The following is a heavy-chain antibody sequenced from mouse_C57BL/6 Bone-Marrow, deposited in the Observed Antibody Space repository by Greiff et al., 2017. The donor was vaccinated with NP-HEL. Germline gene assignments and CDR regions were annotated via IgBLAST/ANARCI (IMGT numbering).Heavy chain of an antibody. D-gene: IGHD2-10*01. CDR2: IWSGGST. CDR1: GFSLTSYG. V-gene: IGHV2-2*01. Sequence: VMLVESGPGLVQPSQSLSITCTVSGFSLTSYGVHWVRQSPGKGLEWLGVIWSGGSTDYNAAFISRLSISKDNSKSQVFFKMNSLQADDTAIYYCARNAYYDPFAYWGQGTLVTVSA. J-gene: IGHJ3*01. CDR3: ARNAYYDPFAY.